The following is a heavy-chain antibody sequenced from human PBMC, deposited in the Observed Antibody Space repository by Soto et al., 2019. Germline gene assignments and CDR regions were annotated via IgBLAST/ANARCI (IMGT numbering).Heavy chain of an antibody. V-gene: IGHV3-11*06. J-gene: IGHJ6*02. D-gene: IGHD3-22*01. CDR3: ARAGSIVGYYYGMDV. CDR2: ISSSSSYT. Sequence: PGGSLRLSCAASGFTFSDYYMSWIRQAPGKGLEWVSYISSSSSYTNYADSVKGRFTISRDNAKNSLYLQMNSLRAEDTAVYYCARAGSIVGYYYGMDVWGQGTTVTVS. CDR1: GFTFSDYY.